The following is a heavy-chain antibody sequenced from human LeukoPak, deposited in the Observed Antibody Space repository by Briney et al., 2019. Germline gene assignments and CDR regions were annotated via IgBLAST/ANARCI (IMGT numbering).Heavy chain of an antibody. V-gene: IGHV4-59*11. Sequence: SETLSLTCSVSGGSISSHYWNWIRQPPGKGLEWIGSIYYSGSTNYNPSLKSRVTISVDTSKNQFSLKLSSVTAADTAVYYCARGIVGATRAFDIWSQGTMVTVSS. CDR2: IYYSGST. D-gene: IGHD1-26*01. J-gene: IGHJ3*02. CDR1: GGSISSHY. CDR3: ARGIVGATRAFDI.